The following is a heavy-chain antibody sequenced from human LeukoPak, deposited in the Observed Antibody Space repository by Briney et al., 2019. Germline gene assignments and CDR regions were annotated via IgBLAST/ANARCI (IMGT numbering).Heavy chain of an antibody. CDR3: AGSPDGDYLSMDI. Sequence: SVRVSCKASGFTFTTSAMQWVRHGRGQRLEWVGWIVVGSGNTNYAQKFQERVTITRDMSTSTAYMELSSLRSEDTAVYYCAGSPDGDYLSMDIWGQGTMVTVSS. CDR2: IVVGSGNT. J-gene: IGHJ3*02. CDR1: GFTFTTSA. D-gene: IGHD4-17*01. V-gene: IGHV1-58*02.